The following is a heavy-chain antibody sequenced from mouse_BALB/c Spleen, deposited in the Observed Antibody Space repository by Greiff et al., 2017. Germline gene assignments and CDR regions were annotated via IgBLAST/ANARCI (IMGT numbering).Heavy chain of an antibody. D-gene: IGHD2-4*01. Sequence: EVKLVESGGGLVKPGGSLKLSCAASGFTFSSYAMSWVRQSPEKRLEWVAEISSGGSYTYYPDTVTGRFTISRDNAKNTLYLEMSSLRSEDTAMYYCARLYDYSFDYWGQGTTLTVSS. J-gene: IGHJ2*01. V-gene: IGHV5-9-4*01. CDR1: GFTFSSYA. CDR3: ARLYDYSFDY. CDR2: ISSGGSYT.